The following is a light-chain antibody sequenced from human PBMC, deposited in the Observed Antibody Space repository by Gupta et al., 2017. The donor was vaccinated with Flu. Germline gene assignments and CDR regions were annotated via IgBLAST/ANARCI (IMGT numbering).Light chain of an antibody. Sequence: ELVLTKATGTLSLSPGERATLSCRASQSVSSNYLVWYQQKPGQAPRLLIYDASRRAPGIPDRFSGSGSGTDFTLTISRLEPEDFAVYYCQHDGISPSYMHNCGQGTKLEIK. J-gene: IGKJ2*01. CDR3: QHDGISPSYMHN. CDR2: DAS. CDR1: QSVSSNY. V-gene: IGKV3-20*01.